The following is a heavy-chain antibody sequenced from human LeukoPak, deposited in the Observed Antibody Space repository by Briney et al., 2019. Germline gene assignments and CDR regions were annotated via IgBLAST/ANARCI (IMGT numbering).Heavy chain of an antibody. D-gene: IGHD6-13*01. CDR1: GFTFSSYA. J-gene: IGHJ4*02. CDR2: ISGSGGST. Sequence: PGGSLRLSCAASGFTFSSYAMSWVRQAPGKGLEWVSAISGSGGSTYYADSVKGRFTISRDNSKNTLYLQMNSLRAEDMAVYYCAKDRYSRQQLVVPFDYWGQGTLVTVSS. V-gene: IGHV3-23*01. CDR3: AKDRYSRQQLVVPFDY.